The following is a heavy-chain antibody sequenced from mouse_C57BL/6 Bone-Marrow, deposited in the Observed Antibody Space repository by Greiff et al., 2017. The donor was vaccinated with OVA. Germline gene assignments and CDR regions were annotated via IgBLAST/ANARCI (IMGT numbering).Heavy chain of an antibody. CDR3: ARNYYGSSMDY. D-gene: IGHD1-1*01. CDR2: IYPRDGST. CDR1: GYTFTSYD. J-gene: IGHJ4*01. V-gene: IGHV1-85*01. Sequence: LVESGPELVKPGASVKLSCKASGYTFTSYDLNWVKQRPGQGLEWIGCIYPRDGSTKYNEKFKGKATLTVDTSSSTAYMELHSLTAEDSAVYFCARNYYGSSMDYWGQGTSVTVSS.